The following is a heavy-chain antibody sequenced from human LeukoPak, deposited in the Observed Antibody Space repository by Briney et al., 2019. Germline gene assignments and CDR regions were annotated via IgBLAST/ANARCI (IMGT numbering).Heavy chain of an antibody. CDR2: INHSGST. Sequence: PSETLSLTCAVYGGSFSGYYCSWIRQPPGKGLEWIGEINHSGSTNYNPSLKSRVTISVDTSKNQFSLKLSSMTAADTAVYYCARGRWSRGAFDIWGQGTMVTVSS. CDR1: GGSFSGYY. V-gene: IGHV4-34*01. CDR3: ARGRWSRGAFDI. J-gene: IGHJ3*02. D-gene: IGHD4-23*01.